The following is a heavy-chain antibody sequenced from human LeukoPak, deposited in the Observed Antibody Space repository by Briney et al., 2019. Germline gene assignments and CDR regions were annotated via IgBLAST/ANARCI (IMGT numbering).Heavy chain of an antibody. CDR1: GYTFTSYD. CDR3: ARMTLYCSSTSCHFDY. Sequence: GASVKVSCKASGYTFTSYDINWVRQATGQGLEWMGWMNPNSGNTGYAQKFQGRVTMTRNTSISTAYMELSSLRSEDTAVYYCARMTLYCSSTSCHFDYWGLGTLVTVSS. D-gene: IGHD2-2*01. J-gene: IGHJ4*02. CDR2: MNPNSGNT. V-gene: IGHV1-8*01.